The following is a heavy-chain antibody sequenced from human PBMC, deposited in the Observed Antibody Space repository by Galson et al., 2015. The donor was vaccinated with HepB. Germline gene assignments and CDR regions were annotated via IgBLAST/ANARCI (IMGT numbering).Heavy chain of an antibody. CDR1: GFTFSSYA. CDR3: ATVAASPYYYYGMDV. D-gene: IGHD5-12*01. CDR2: ISGSGGST. J-gene: IGHJ6*02. V-gene: IGHV3-23*01. Sequence: SLRLSCAASGFTFSSYAMSWVRQAPGKGLEWVSAISGSGGSTYYADSVKGQFTISRDNSKNTLYLQMNSLRAEDTAVYYCATVAASPYYYYGMDVWGQGTTVTVSS.